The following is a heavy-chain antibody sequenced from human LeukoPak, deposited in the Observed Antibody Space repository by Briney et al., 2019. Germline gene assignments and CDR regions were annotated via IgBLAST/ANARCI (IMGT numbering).Heavy chain of an antibody. CDR1: GYSISSGYY. D-gene: IGHD3-3*01. Sequence: PSEALSLTCAVSGYSISSGYYWGWIRQPPGKGLEWIGSIYHSGSTYYNPSLKSRGTISVDTSKNQFSLKLSSVTAADTAVYYCAGTYYDFWSGYQTSDYWGQGTLVTVSS. J-gene: IGHJ4*02. V-gene: IGHV4-38-2*01. CDR2: IYHSGST. CDR3: AGTYYDFWSGYQTSDY.